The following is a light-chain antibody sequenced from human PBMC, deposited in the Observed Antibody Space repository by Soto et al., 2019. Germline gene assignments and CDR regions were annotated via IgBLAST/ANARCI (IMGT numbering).Light chain of an antibody. CDR3: QQRNIHPFT. Sequence: DIQMTQSPSSVSASVGDRVTIACRARHNINSWLAWYQQKPGRAPRFLIYAASSLQCGVPSRFSGSGSGTEFTLTIMTLQTDDFATDFCQQRNIHPFTSGPRNRVDIK. V-gene: IGKV1-12*02. CDR2: AAS. CDR1: HNINSW. J-gene: IGKJ3*01.